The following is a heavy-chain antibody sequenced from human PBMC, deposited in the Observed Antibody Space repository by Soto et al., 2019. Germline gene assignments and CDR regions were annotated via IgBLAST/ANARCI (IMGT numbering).Heavy chain of an antibody. CDR3: ARSLTTVVTRDG. CDR1: GGSISSSSYY. CDR2: IYYSGST. Sequence: QLQLQESGPGLVKPSETLSLTCTVSGGSISSSSYYWGWIRQPPGKGLEWIGSIYYSGSTYYNPSLRSRVTISVDTSKNQFSLKLSSVTAADTAVYDCARSLTTVVTRDGWGQGTTVTVSS. V-gene: IGHV4-39*01. D-gene: IGHD4-17*01. J-gene: IGHJ6*02.